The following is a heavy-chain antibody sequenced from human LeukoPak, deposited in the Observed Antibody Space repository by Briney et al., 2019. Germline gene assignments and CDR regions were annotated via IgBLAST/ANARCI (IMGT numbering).Heavy chain of an antibody. Sequence: PGGSLRLSCAASGFTFSSYAMSWLRQAPGKGLEWVSAISGSGGSTYYADSVKGRFTISRDNSKNTLYLQMNSLRAEDTAVYYCAKCRGVPAASGVDYWGQGTLVTVSS. V-gene: IGHV3-23*01. CDR2: ISGSGGST. D-gene: IGHD2-2*01. CDR1: GFTFSSYA. J-gene: IGHJ4*02. CDR3: AKCRGVPAASGVDY.